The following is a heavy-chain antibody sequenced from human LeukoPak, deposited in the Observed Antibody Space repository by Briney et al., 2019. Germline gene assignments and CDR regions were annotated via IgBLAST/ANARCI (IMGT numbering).Heavy chain of an antibody. CDR2: IYHSGST. Sequence: SETLSLTCAVSGGSISSGGYSWSWIRQPPGKGLEWIGYIYHSGSTYYNPSLKSRVTISVDRSKNQFSLKLSSVTAADTAVYYCASATSGSDAFDIWGQGTMVTVSS. D-gene: IGHD1-26*01. CDR3: ASATSGSDAFDI. V-gene: IGHV4-30-2*01. J-gene: IGHJ3*02. CDR1: GGSISSGGYS.